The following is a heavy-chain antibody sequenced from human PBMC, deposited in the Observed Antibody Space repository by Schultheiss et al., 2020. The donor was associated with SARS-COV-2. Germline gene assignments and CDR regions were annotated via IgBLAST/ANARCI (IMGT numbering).Heavy chain of an antibody. Sequence: ASVKVSCKASGYTFTGYYMHWVRQAPGQGLEWMGWINPNSGGTNYAQKFQGRVTMTRDTSISTAYMELSRLRSDDTAVYYCARDGWRRGGWFDPWGQGTLVTVSS. CDR3: ARDGWRRGGWFDP. CDR2: INPNSGGT. D-gene: IGHD6-19*01. V-gene: IGHV1-2*02. CDR1: GYTFTGYY. J-gene: IGHJ5*02.